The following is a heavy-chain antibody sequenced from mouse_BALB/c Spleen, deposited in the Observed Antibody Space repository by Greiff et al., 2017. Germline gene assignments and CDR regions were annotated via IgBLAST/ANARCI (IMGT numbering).Heavy chain of an antibody. Sequence: EVQGVESGGGLVQPGGSRKLSCAASGFTFSSFGMHWVRQAPEKGLEWVAYISSGSSTIYYADTVKGRFTISRDNPKNTLFLQMTSLRSEDTAMYYCARDYYGSRSYWYFDVWGAGTTVTVSS. D-gene: IGHD1-1*01. J-gene: IGHJ1*01. CDR2: ISSGSSTI. CDR1: GFTFSSFG. CDR3: ARDYYGSRSYWYFDV. V-gene: IGHV5-17*02.